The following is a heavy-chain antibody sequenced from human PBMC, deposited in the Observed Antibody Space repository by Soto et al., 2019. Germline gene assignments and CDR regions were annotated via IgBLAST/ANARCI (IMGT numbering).Heavy chain of an antibody. V-gene: IGHV4-39*02. CDR2: VYYSENT. Sequence: PSETLSLTCTFSGPSISSSTYCLGWIRQPPGKGLEWIGSVYYSENTYYNPSLKSRVTISVDTSKNLFSLKLTSVTAADTAMYYCARPQFSGTYHDTFNIWGQGTMVTVSS. CDR1: GPSISSSTYC. J-gene: IGHJ3*02. D-gene: IGHD1-26*01. CDR3: ARPQFSGTYHDTFNI.